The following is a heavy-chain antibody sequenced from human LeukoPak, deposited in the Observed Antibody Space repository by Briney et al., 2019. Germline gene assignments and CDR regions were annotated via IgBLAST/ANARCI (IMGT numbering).Heavy chain of an antibody. CDR1: GFTFSNAW. Sequence: PGGSLRLSCAASGFTFSNAWMNWVRQAPGKGLEWVSAISGSGGSTYYADSVKGRFTISRDNSKNTLYLQMNSLRVEDTAVYYCASQRGYTYGYVDNWGQGTLVTVSS. J-gene: IGHJ4*02. D-gene: IGHD5-18*01. V-gene: IGHV3-23*01. CDR2: ISGSGGST. CDR3: ASQRGYTYGYVDN.